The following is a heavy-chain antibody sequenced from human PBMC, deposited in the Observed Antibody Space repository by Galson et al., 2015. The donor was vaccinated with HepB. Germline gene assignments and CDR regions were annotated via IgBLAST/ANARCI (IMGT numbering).Heavy chain of an antibody. V-gene: IGHV3-48*04. CDR1: GFTFSSYS. CDR2: ISSSSSTI. Sequence: SLRLSCAASGFTFSSYSMNWVRQAPGKGLEWVSYISSSSSTIYYADSVKGRFTISRDNAKNSLYLQMNSLRAEDTAVHYCARAMVRGGTTFDYWGQGTLVTVSS. J-gene: IGHJ4*02. D-gene: IGHD3-10*01. CDR3: ARAMVRGGTTFDY.